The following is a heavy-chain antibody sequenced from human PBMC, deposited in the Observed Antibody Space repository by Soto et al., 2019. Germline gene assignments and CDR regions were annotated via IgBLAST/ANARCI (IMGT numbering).Heavy chain of an antibody. CDR3: ARGPGFCTGGSCRYNWFDP. J-gene: IGHJ5*02. D-gene: IGHD2-15*01. CDR2: ISGNGRII. V-gene: IGHV3-11*01. CDR1: GFNLSDYY. Sequence: VGSLRLSCAASGFNLSDYYINWIRQVPGKGLEWVSFISGNGRIINYADSVKGRFTISRDNAGTSLFLHMNDLRAEDTAVYYCARGPGFCTGGSCRYNWFDPWGQGTLVTVSS.